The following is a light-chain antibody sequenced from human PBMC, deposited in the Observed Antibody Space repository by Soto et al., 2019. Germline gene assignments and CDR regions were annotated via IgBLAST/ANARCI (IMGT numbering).Light chain of an antibody. V-gene: IGKV1-5*03. Sequence: IRMTPSPATLSVSIRDRVTITCRASQSISSWLAWYQQRPGKAPKLLIYKASTLQSGVPSKFSGSGSGTDFTLTISSLQPEDFATYYCQQCYNSPWPFGQGGKVAIK. CDR3: QQCYNSPWP. CDR2: KAS. J-gene: IGKJ1*01. CDR1: QSISSW.